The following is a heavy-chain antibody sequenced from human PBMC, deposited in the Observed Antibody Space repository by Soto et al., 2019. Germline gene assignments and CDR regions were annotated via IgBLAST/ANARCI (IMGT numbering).Heavy chain of an antibody. CDR2: ISAYNGNT. CDR1: GYTFTSYG. CDR3: ARVRGYGDSDDAFDI. Sequence: GASVKVSCKAPGYTFTSYGISWVRQAPGQGLEWMGWISAYNGNTNYAQKLQGRVTMTTDTSTSTAYMELRSLRSDDTAVYYCARVRGYGDSDDAFDIWGQGTMVTVSS. V-gene: IGHV1-18*01. J-gene: IGHJ3*02. D-gene: IGHD4-17*01.